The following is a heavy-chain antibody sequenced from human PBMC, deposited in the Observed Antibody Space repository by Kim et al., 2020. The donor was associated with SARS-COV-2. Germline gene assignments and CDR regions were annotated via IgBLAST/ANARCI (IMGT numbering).Heavy chain of an antibody. D-gene: IGHD1-26*01. CDR3: ARDQVGATGIDL. CDR2: IYTGGIT. V-gene: IGHV3-53*04. J-gene: IGHJ5*02. Sequence: GGSLRLSCAISGFDVTINYMNWVRQAPGKGLEWVALIYTGGITSYADSVKGRFTISKHNAKNNLYLQMNSLRTEHTAVYYCARDQVGATGIDLWGQGTLVTVSS. CDR1: GFDVTINY.